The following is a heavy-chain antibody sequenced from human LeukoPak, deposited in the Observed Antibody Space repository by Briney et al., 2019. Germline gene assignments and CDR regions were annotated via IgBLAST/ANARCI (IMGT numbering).Heavy chain of an antibody. D-gene: IGHD7-27*01. J-gene: IGHJ4*02. Sequence: ASVKVSCKASVYTFTASYIDWIPQAPGQGLEWMGWINPNSGDTNCAQKFQGRVTMTRDTSISTAHMELGRLKSDDTALYYCAGGLTGVDYWGRGALVTVSS. CDR1: VYTFTASY. CDR3: AGGLTGVDY. CDR2: INPNSGDT. V-gene: IGHV1-2*02.